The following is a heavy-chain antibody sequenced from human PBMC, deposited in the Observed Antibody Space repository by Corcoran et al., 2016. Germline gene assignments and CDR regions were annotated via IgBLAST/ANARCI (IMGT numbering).Heavy chain of an antibody. CDR3: AREMCACDY. Sequence: QVQLQQSGPGLVKPSQTLSLTCVISGDTVSSNTAAWNWIRLSPSRGLEWLGRTYYRSTWYSDYAPSVKSRITINPDTYKNQFSLQLKSVTPEDAAVYYCAREMCACDYWGQGTVVTVSA. CDR1: GDTVSSNTAA. J-gene: IGHJ4*02. V-gene: IGHV6-1*01. CDR2: TYYRSTWYS.